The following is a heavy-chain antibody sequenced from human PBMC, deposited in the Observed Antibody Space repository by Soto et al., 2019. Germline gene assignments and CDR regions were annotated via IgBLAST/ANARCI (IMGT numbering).Heavy chain of an antibody. CDR1: GGSFSGYY. V-gene: IGHV4-34*01. CDR2: INHSGST. CDR3: ARGGAAAGTVVSWFDP. J-gene: IGHJ5*02. D-gene: IGHD6-13*01. Sequence: PSETLSLTCAVYGGSFSGYYWSWIRQPPGKGLEWIGEINHSGSTNYNPSLESRVTISVDTSKNQFSLKLSSVTAADTAVYYCARGGAAAGTVVSWFDPWGQGTLVTVSS.